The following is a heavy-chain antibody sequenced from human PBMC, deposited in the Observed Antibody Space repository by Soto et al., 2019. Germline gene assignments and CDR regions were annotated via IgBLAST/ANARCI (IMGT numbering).Heavy chain of an antibody. CDR1: GVSFSSFA. CDR3: ARSGGYNEIDY. V-gene: IGHV3-30-3*01. D-gene: IGHD5-12*01. J-gene: IGHJ4*02. Sequence: GGSLRLSCAASGVSFSSFAMHWVRQAPGKGLEWVAIISYDGYNKYYAESVKGRFTISRDNSKNTLYLQMNSLRVEDTAVFYCARSGGYNEIDYWGQGT. CDR2: ISYDGYNK.